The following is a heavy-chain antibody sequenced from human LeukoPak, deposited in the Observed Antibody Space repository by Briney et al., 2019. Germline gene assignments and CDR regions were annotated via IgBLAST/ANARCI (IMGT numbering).Heavy chain of an antibody. CDR2: ISAYNGNT. CDR1: GYTFTSYG. V-gene: IGHV1-18*01. Sequence: RASVKVSCKASGYTFTSYGISWVRQAPGQGLEWMGWISAYNGNTNYAQKLQGRVTMTTDTSTSTAYMELRSLRSDDTAVYYCARDNLPYSHGNIVDYWGQGTLVTVSS. D-gene: IGHD5-18*01. CDR3: ARDNLPYSHGNIVDY. J-gene: IGHJ4*02.